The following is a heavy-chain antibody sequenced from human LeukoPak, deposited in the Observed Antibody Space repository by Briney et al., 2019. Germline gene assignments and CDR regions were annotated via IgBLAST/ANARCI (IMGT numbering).Heavy chain of an antibody. CDR3: ARHSGLRYYFDY. Sequence: NPSETLSLTCTVSGGSISSYYWSWIRQPPGKGLEWIGYIYYSGTTNYNPSLKSRVTISVDTSKNQFSLKLSSVTAADTAVYYCARHSGLRYYFDYWGQGTLVTVSS. V-gene: IGHV4-59*08. J-gene: IGHJ4*02. CDR1: GGSISSYY. CDR2: IYYSGTT. D-gene: IGHD4-17*01.